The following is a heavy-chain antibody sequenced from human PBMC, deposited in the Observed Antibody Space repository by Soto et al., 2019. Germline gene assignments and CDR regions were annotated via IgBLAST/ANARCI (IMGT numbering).Heavy chain of an antibody. Sequence: EVQLLESGGGLESPGGSLRLSCEASGFTFRSYAMSWFRQAPGKGLEWVSAVSGNGDDTNYANSVKGRFIISRDNSKKALYLQMSSLSPEDTALYYCAKGRTRTDYGLDWVFELWGSGTLVTVS. CDR2: VSGNGDDT. CDR1: GFTFRSYA. J-gene: IGHJ2*01. CDR3: AKGRTRTDYGLDWVFEL. V-gene: IGHV3-23*01. D-gene: IGHD4-17*01.